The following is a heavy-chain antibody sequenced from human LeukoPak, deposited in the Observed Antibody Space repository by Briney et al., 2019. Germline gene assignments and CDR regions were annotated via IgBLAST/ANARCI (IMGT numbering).Heavy chain of an antibody. CDR3: ARDYFWASDY. V-gene: IGHV3-48*01. Sequence: PGGSLRLSCAASGFTFINHNMNWVRQPPGKGLEWISYISSETSVIYYADSVKGRFTISRDNAKNSLFLQMTSLSAEDTAVYYCARDYFWASDYWGQGTLVTVSS. J-gene: IGHJ4*02. D-gene: IGHD2/OR15-2a*01. CDR2: ISSETSVI. CDR1: GFTFINHN.